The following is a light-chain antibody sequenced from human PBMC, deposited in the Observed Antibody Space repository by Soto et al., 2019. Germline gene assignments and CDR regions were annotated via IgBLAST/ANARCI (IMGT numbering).Light chain of an antibody. Sequence: TQSPGTLSVSPGERATLSCRASQTVSSSYVAWYQQQPGQAPRLLIYVASTRAPGIPDRFSSSGSGTDFTLTSSILAAEYGAVYCCQHYASSRTFGQGTKVDI. J-gene: IGKJ1*01. CDR1: QTVSSSY. CDR3: QHYASSRT. V-gene: IGKV3-20*01. CDR2: VAS.